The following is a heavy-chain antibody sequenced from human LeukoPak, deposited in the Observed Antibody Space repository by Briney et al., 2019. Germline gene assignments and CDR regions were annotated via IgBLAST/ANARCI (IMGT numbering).Heavy chain of an antibody. CDR3: ARVMNYFDS. V-gene: IGHV4-38-2*02. Sequence: SETLSLTCTVSGYSISSGYYWGWIRQPPGKGVEWIGSIYHSGSTYYNPSLKSRVTISVDTSKNQLSLKLGSVTAADTAVYYCARVMNYFDSWGQGTLVTDSS. CDR1: GYSISSGYY. J-gene: IGHJ4*02. CDR2: IYHSGST.